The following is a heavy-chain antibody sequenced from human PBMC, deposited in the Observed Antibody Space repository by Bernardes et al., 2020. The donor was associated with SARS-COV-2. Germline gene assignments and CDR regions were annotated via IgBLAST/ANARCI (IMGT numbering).Heavy chain of an antibody. CDR2: ISWNSGSI. CDR3: AAHSSSWIYGMDV. J-gene: IGHJ6*02. V-gene: IGHV3-9*01. CDR1: GFTFDDYA. D-gene: IGHD6-13*01. Sequence: GGSLRLSCAASGFTFDDYAMHWVRQAPGKGLEWVSGISWNSGSIGYADSVKGRFTISRDNAKNSLYLQMNSLRAEDTALYYCAAHSSSWIYGMDVWGQGTTVTVSS.